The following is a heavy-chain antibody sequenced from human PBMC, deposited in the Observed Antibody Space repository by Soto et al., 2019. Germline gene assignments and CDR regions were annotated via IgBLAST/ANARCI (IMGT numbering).Heavy chain of an antibody. CDR2: TSFDGKNK. D-gene: IGHD6-13*01. V-gene: IGHV3-30*04. CDR3: AREMAIAATGIFYS. J-gene: IGHJ5*01. CDR1: GFTFSNFA. Sequence: QVQLVESGGGVVQPGGSLRLSCAASGFTFSNFAMHWVRQAPGKGLEWLAATSFDGKNKDYADSVKGRFTISRDNSKKTLFPKMDSERAEDTAVYYCAREMAIAATGIFYSWGQGTLVTVSS.